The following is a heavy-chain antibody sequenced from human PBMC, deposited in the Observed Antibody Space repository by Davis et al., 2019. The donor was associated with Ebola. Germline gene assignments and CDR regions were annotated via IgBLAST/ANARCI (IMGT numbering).Heavy chain of an antibody. CDR2: IYYRGST. V-gene: IGHV4-59*08. Sequence: MPSETLSLTCTVSGGSINTYYWSWIRQPPGKGLEWIGYIYYRGSTNYNPSLKSRVTISVDTSKNQFSLKLSSVTAADTAVYYCARHLGDLIDYWGQGTLVTVSS. D-gene: IGHD2-21*02. J-gene: IGHJ4*02. CDR1: GGSINTYY. CDR3: ARHLGDLIDY.